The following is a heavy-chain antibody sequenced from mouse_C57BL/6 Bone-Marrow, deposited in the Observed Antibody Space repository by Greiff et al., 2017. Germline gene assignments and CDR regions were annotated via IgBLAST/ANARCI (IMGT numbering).Heavy chain of an antibody. V-gene: IGHV1-39*01. Sequence: EVHLVESGPELVKPGASVKISCKASGYSFTDYNMNWVKQSNGKSLEWIGVINPNYGTTSYNQKFKGKATLTVDQSSSTAYMQLNSLTSEDSAVYYCARERDYGYAWFAYWGQGTLVTVSA. CDR2: INPNYGTT. CDR3: ARERDYGYAWFAY. CDR1: GYSFTDYN. J-gene: IGHJ3*01. D-gene: IGHD2-2*01.